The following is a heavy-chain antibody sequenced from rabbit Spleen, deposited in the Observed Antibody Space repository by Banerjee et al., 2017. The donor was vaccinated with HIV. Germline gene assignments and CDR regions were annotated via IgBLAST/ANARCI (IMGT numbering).Heavy chain of an antibody. V-gene: IGHV1S45*01. CDR3: ARDVGGDGYGYGL. CDR1: GFSFSSNYY. J-gene: IGHJ4*01. CDR2: IYTGSSGAT. Sequence: QEQLVESGGGLVQPEGSLTLTCTASGFSFSSNYYMCWVRQAPGKGLEWIGCIYTGSSGATYYASWAKGRFTISKTSSTTVTLQMTSLTAADTATYFCARDVGGDGYGYGLWGPGTLVTVS. D-gene: IGHD6-1*01.